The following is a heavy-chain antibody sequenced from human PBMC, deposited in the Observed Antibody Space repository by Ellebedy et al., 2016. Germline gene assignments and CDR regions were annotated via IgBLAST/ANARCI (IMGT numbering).Heavy chain of an antibody. CDR1: GFTFSSYG. V-gene: IGHV3-33*06. J-gene: IGHJ4*02. D-gene: IGHD3-10*01. CDR3: AKGRFGEFDY. CDR2: IWYDGSNK. Sequence: GGSLRLXCAASGFTFSSYGMHWVRQAPGKGLEWVAVIWYDGSNKYYADSVKGRFTISRDNSKNTLYLQMNSLRAEDTAVYYCAKGRFGEFDYWGQGTLVTVSS.